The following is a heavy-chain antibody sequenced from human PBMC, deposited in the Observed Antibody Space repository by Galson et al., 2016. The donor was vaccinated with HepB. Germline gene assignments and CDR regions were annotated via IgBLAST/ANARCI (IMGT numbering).Heavy chain of an antibody. Sequence: SLRLSCAASGFTFDDYAMHWVRQAPGKGLEWVANINEDGSEENYVDSVRGRFTISRDNAKNSLYLQMSRLRAGDTALYYCVKEPDYDVQWGQGTRVTVS. CDR1: GFTFDDYA. J-gene: IGHJ4*02. CDR2: INEDGSEE. CDR3: VKEPDYDVQ. V-gene: IGHV3-7*01. D-gene: IGHD3-22*01.